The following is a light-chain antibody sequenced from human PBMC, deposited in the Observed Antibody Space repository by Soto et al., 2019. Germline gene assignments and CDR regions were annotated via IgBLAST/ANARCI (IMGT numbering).Light chain of an antibody. CDR3: GTWDTSLGLSAGRAV. CDR2: YND. J-gene: IGLJ2*01. CDR1: TSIIAYDY. V-gene: IGLV1-51*01. Sequence: QSVLTQPPSVSAAPGQRVTISCSATTSIIAYDYISWYQQVPGTAPRLLIYYNDRRPSGIPARFSGSKSDTSATLGITGLQTGDEAYYYCGTWDTSLGLSAGRAVFGGGTKLTVL.